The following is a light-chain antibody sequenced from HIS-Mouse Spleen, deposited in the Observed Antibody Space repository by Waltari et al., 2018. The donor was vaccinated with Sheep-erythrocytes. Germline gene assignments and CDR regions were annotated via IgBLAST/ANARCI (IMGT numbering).Light chain of an antibody. CDR3: CSYAGSSTPWV. CDR2: EGS. V-gene: IGLV2-23*01. Sequence: QSALTQPASVSGSPGQSITISCTGTRSDVGRYNLFPLYQQHPGKAPKLMIYEGSKRPSGVSNRFSGSKSGNTASLTISGLQAEDEADYYCCSYAGSSTPWVFGGGTKLTVL. J-gene: IGLJ3*02. CDR1: RSDVGRYNL.